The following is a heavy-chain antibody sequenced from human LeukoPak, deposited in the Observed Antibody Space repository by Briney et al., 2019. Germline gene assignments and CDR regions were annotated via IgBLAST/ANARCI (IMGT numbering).Heavy chain of an antibody. Sequence: PGGSLRLSCAASGFSFSDYYMVWIRQVPGKGLEWISYISGYGSTIYYADFAKGRFTNSRDNAKNSLFLQMSSLKAEDTAVYFCAGYGGRDGGQDMFGAGALDYWGQGILVAVSS. V-gene: IGHV3-11*01. J-gene: IGHJ4*02. D-gene: IGHD3-10*02. CDR2: ISGYGSTI. CDR1: GFSFSDYY. CDR3: AGYGGRDGGQDMFGAGALDY.